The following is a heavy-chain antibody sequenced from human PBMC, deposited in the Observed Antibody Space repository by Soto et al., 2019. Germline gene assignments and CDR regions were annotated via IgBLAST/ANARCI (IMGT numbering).Heavy chain of an antibody. D-gene: IGHD5-12*01. CDR3: ARDPEVATPIKHPRSYWCFDL. CDR2: IKQDGNEK. V-gene: IGHV3-7*05. CDR1: GFTFGSHW. J-gene: IGHJ2*01. Sequence: GGSLRLSCAASGFTFGSHWMSWVRQAPGKGLEWVANIKQDGNEKYYVDSVKGRFTISRDNAKNSLYLQMDSLRAEDTAVYYCARDPEVATPIKHPRSYWCFDLWGRGTLVTVSS.